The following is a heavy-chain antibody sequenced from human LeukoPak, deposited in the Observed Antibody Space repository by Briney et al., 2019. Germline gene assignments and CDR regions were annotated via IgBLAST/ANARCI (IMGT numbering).Heavy chain of an antibody. J-gene: IGHJ4*02. CDR3: ARSSHRDGDTFDY. CDR2: ISGYNGNT. V-gene: IGHV1-18*01. CDR1: GYTFTSYA. Sequence: ASVKVSCKASGYTFTSYAMHWVRQAPGQGLEWMGWISGYNGNTNYAQKLQGRVTMTTDPSTTTAYMELRSLRSDDTAVYYCARSSHRDGDTFDYWGQGTLVTVSS. D-gene: IGHD3-10*01.